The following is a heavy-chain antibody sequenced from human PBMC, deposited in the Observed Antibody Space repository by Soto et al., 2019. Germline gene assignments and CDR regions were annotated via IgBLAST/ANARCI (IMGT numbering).Heavy chain of an antibody. CDR2: INAGNGNT. CDR1: GYTFTSYA. V-gene: IGHV1-3*01. J-gene: IGHJ6*03. CDR3: ARDRGAVWTGSYHYYMDV. Sequence: GASVKVSCKASGYTFTSYAMHWVRQAPGQRLEWMGWINAGNGNTKYSQKFQGRVTITRDTSTSTAYMELSSLRSEDTAVYYCARDRGAVWTGSYHYYMDVRGKGTTVTVSS. D-gene: IGHD3-3*01.